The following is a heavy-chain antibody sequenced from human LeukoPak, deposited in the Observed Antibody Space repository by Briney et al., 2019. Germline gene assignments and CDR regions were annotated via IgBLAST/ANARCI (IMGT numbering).Heavy chain of an antibody. V-gene: IGHV4-39*01. CDR2: IYYSGRT. D-gene: IGHD6-19*01. Sequence: SETLSLTCTVSGDSISGSNYYWGWVRQPPGERLEWIGSIYYSGRTYYNPSLKSRVTISVDTSKNQFSLNLYSVTAADTAVYYCARGRGWIYDSWGRGTLVTVSS. CDR3: ARGRGWIYDS. J-gene: IGHJ4*02. CDR1: GDSISGSNYY.